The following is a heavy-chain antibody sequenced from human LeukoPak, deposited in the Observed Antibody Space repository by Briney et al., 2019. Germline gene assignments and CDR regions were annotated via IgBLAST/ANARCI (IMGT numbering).Heavy chain of an antibody. CDR2: IYPGDSDT. Sequence: RGESLKISCKGSGYSFTSYWIGWVRQMPGKGLEWMGIIYPGDSDTRYSPSFQGQVTISADKSISTAYLQWSSLKASDTAMYYCARRGSEALWFGPTPYYFDYWGQGTLVTVSS. CDR3: ARRGSEALWFGPTPYYFDY. CDR1: GYSFTSYW. V-gene: IGHV5-51*01. J-gene: IGHJ4*02. D-gene: IGHD3-10*01.